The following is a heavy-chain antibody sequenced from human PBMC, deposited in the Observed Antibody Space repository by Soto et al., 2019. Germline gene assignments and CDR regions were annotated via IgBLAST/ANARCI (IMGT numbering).Heavy chain of an antibody. CDR3: ARDPRGMDV. V-gene: IGHV3-30*03. CDR1: GFTFSSYG. CDR2: ISYDGSNK. J-gene: IGHJ6*02. Sequence: QVQLVESGGGVVQPGRSLRLSCAASGFTFSSYGMHWVRQAPGKGLEWVAVISYDGSNKYYADSVKGRFTISRDNSKNTLYLQMNSLRAEDTAVYYCARDPRGMDVWGQGTTVTVSS.